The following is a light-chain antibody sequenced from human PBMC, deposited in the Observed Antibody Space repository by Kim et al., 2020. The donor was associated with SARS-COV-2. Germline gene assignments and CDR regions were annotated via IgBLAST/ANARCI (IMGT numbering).Light chain of an antibody. CDR2: TNN. CDR3: AAWDDSLSGYV. J-gene: IGLJ1*01. Sequence: QSVLTQPPSASGTPGQRVTISCSGSYSNIGSNNVCWYQQLPGTAPKLLIYTNNQRPSGVPDRFSGSKSGTSASLAISGLRSEDGADYYCAAWDDSLSGYVFGAGTQLTVL. CDR1: YSNIGSNN. V-gene: IGLV1-47*02.